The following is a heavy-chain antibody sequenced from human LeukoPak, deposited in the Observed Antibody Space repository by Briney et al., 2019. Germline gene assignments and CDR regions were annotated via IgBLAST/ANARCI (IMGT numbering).Heavy chain of an antibody. V-gene: IGHV4-31*03. D-gene: IGHD2-21*01. CDR1: GGSISSGGYY. CDR3: ARDHPLAPGSYDY. Sequence: SETLSLTCTVSGGSISSGGYYWSWIRQHPGKGLEWIGYIYYSGSTYYNPSLKSRVTISVDTSKNQFSLKLSSVTAADTAVYYCARDHPLAPGSYDYWGQGTLVTVSS. CDR2: IYYSGST. J-gene: IGHJ4*02.